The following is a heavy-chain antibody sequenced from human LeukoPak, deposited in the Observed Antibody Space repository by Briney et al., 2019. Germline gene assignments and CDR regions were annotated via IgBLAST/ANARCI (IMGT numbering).Heavy chain of an antibody. Sequence: GASVKVSCKASGYTFTSYGISWVRQAPGQGLEWMGWISAYNGNTNYAQKLQGRVTMTTDTSTSTAYMELRSLRSDDTAVYYCARDWSSLEELELHGRGYWFDPWGQGTLVTVSS. CDR1: GYTFTSYG. J-gene: IGHJ5*02. V-gene: IGHV1-18*01. CDR2: ISAYNGNT. CDR3: ARDWSSLEELELHGRGYWFDP. D-gene: IGHD1-7*01.